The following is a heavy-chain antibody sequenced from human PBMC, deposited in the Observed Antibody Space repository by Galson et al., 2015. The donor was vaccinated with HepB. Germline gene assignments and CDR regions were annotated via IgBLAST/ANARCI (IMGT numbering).Heavy chain of an antibody. CDR1: GFTFSSNG. J-gene: IGHJ4*02. Sequence: LRLSCAASGFTFSSNGMRWVRQAPGKGLEWVAIIGATSGKTYYTDSVKGRFTISRDTAKNTLDLQMNSLRVEDTAVYYCGKSGVRGLVDYWGQGILVTVSS. V-gene: IGHV3-23*01. CDR2: IGATSGKT. D-gene: IGHD3-10*01. CDR3: GKSGVRGLVDY.